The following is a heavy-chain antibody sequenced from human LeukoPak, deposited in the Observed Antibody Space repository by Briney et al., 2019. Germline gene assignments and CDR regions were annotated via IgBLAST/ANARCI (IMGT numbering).Heavy chain of an antibody. D-gene: IGHD1-26*01. V-gene: IGHV1-69*05. CDR3: ARSYLPSYSGSYYFEG. CDR1: GGTFSSYA. Sequence: SVKVSCKASGGTFSSYAISWVRQAPGQGLEWMGGIIPVFGTANYAQKFQGRVTITTDESTSTAYMELSSLRSEDTAVYYCARSYLPSYSGSYYFEGWGQGTLVTVSS. J-gene: IGHJ4*02. CDR2: IIPVFGTA.